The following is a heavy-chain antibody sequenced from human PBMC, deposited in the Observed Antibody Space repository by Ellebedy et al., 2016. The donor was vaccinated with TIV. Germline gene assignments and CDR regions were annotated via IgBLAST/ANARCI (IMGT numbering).Heavy chain of an antibody. CDR3: TTKRRSAVWVYYYYGMDV. CDR2: IKSKTDGGTT. CDR1: GLSFSNAW. D-gene: IGHD2-8*01. J-gene: IGHJ6*02. Sequence: PGGSLRLSCAASGLSFSNAWMSSVRQAPGKGLEWVGRIKSKTDGGTTDYAAPVKGRLTISRDDSKNTLYLQMNSLKTEDTAVYYCTTKRRSAVWVYYYYGMDVWGQGTTVTVSS. V-gene: IGHV3-15*01.